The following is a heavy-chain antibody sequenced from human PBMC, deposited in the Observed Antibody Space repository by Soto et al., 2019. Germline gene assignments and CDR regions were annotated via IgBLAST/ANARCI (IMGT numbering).Heavy chain of an antibody. J-gene: IGHJ3*02. V-gene: IGHV1-58*01. D-gene: IGHD2-15*01. CDR3: AAELYSRGSCCSFDI. CDR2: INVGNGEK. Sequence: GASVKVSFKTSGFTFSRSAVQWARQARGQRLEWIGWINVGNGEKNYAQKVQERITITRDMSTSTAYMELSGLRSEDTAVYYCAAELYSRGSCCSFDIWGQGTMVTVSS. CDR1: GFTFSRSA.